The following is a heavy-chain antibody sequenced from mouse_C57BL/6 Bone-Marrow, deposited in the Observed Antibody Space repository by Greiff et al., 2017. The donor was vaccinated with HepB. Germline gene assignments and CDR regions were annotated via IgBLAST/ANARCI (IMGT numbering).Heavy chain of an antibody. CDR1: GYTFTSYW. CDR3: AINPQLGRNFDY. CDR2: IHPSDSDT. Sequence: QVQLKESGAELVKPGASVKVSCKASGYTFTSYWMHWVKQRPGQGLEWIGRIHPSDSDTNYNQKFKGKATLTLDKSSSTAYMQLSSLTSEDSAVYYCAINPQLGRNFDYWGQGTTLTVSS. V-gene: IGHV1-74*01. J-gene: IGHJ2*01. D-gene: IGHD4-1*02.